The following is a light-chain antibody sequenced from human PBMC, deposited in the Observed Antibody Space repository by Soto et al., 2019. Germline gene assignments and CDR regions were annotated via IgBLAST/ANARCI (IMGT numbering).Light chain of an antibody. CDR2: RAS. CDR3: QQYESYPLT. Sequence: DIQMTQSPSTLSGSVGDRVTITCRASQTISSWLAWYQQKPGEAPKLLLYRASSLESGVPSRFSGSGSGTEFTLTISSLQPDDFATYYCQQYESYPLTFGGGTKVDI. J-gene: IGKJ4*01. V-gene: IGKV1-5*03. CDR1: QTISSW.